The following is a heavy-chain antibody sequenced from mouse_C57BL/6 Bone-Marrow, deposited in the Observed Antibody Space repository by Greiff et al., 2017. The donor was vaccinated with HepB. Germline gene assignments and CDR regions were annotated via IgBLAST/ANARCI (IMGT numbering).Heavy chain of an antibody. CDR2: IYPYNDGT. Sequence: EVQLQQSGPELVKPGASVKLSCKASGYTFTSYVMHWVKQKPGQGLEWIGYIYPYNDGTKYNEKFKGKATLTSDKSSSTAYMELSSLTSEDSAVYYCASRGNYYYYAMDYWGQGTSVTVSS. CDR3: ASRGNYYYYAMDY. V-gene: IGHV1-14*01. CDR1: GYTFTSYV. D-gene: IGHD2-1*01. J-gene: IGHJ4*01.